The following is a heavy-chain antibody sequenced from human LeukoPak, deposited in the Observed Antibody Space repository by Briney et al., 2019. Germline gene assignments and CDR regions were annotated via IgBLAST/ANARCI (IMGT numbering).Heavy chain of an antibody. V-gene: IGHV3-23*01. Sequence: GGSLRLSCAASGFTFSSYAMSWVRQAPGKGLEWVSAISGSGGSTYYADSVKGRFTISRDNSKNTLYLQMNSLRAEDTAVYYCANGVYVDYYYGMDVWGQGTTVTVSS. D-gene: IGHD5/OR15-5a*01. CDR3: ANGVYVDYYYGMDV. J-gene: IGHJ6*02. CDR2: ISGSGGST. CDR1: GFTFSSYA.